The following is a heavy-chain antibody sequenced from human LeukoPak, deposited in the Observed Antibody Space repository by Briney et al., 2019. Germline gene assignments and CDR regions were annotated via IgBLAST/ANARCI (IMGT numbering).Heavy chain of an antibody. CDR1: GYTFTSYD. D-gene: IGHD3-22*01. J-gene: IGHJ4*02. V-gene: IGHV1-8*01. CDR2: MNPNSGNT. CDR3: ATYSNYYDSTYTPYGY. Sequence: VASVKVSCKASGYTFTSYDINWVRRATGQGLEWMGWMNPNSGNTGYAQKFQGRVTMTRNTSISTAYMELSSLRSEDTAVYYCATYSNYYDSTYTPYGYWGQGTLVTVSS.